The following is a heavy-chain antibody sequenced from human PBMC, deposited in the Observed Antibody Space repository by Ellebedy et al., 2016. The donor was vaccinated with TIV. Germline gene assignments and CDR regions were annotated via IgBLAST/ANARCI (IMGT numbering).Heavy chain of an antibody. CDR1: GYTFRSYS. V-gene: IGHV1-18*01. CDR2: ISPYTGDT. J-gene: IGHJ4*02. Sequence: ASVKVSCRASGYTFRSYSMSWVRQAPGQGLEWMGWISPYTGDTNLAHKFQGRVTMTKDPSTSTVYMELTSLRSDDTAVYYCARDMVQGMVSIYVWFDYWGQGTLVTVSS. CDR3: ARDMVQGMVSIYVWFDY. D-gene: IGHD2-8*01.